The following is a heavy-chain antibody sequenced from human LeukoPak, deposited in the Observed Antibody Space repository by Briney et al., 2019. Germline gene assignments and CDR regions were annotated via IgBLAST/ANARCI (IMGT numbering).Heavy chain of an antibody. Sequence: PSETLSLTCAVYGGSFSGYYWSWIRQPPGKGLEWIGEINHSGSTNYNPSLKSRVTISVDTPKNQFSLKLSSVTAADTAVYYCARYSSSPPGGFDYWGQGTLVTVSS. CDR1: GGSFSGYY. CDR2: INHSGST. V-gene: IGHV4-34*01. D-gene: IGHD6-6*01. J-gene: IGHJ4*02. CDR3: ARYSSSPPGGFDY.